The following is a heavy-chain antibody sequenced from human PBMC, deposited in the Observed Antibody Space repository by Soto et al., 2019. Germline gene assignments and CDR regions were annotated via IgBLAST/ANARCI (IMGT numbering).Heavy chain of an antibody. V-gene: IGHV3-23*01. J-gene: IGHJ6*02. CDR3: ARSCHHYYYGMDV. CDR1: GFTFSSYA. Sequence: EVQLLESGGGLVQPGGSLRLSCAASGFTFSSYAMSWVRQAPGKGLEWVSAISGSGGSTYYADSVKGRFTISRDNSKNTLYLQMNSLRAEDTDVYYCARSCHHYYYGMDVWGQGTTVTVSS. CDR2: ISGSGGST.